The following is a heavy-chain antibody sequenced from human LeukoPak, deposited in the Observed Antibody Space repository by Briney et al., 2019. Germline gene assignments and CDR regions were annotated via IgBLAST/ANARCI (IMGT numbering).Heavy chain of an antibody. CDR3: AKDRGDGAFDI. CDR2: ISSSGSTI. J-gene: IGHJ3*02. D-gene: IGHD2-21*01. V-gene: IGHV3-48*03. Sequence: GGSLRLSCAASGFTFSSYEMNWVRQAPGKGLEWVSYISSSGSTIYYADSVKGRFTISRDNAKNTLYLQMNSLRAEDTAVYYCAKDRGDGAFDIWGQGTMVTVSS. CDR1: GFTFSSYE.